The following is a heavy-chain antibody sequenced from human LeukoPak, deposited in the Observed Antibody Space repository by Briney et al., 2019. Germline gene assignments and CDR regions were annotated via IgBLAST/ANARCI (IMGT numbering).Heavy chain of an antibody. V-gene: IGHV3-23*01. CDR3: ARDIAVAGNYDY. D-gene: IGHD6-19*01. Sequence: GGSLRLSCAASGFTFSSYAMSWVRQAPGKGLEWVSSLVGSGDTKHYGDSVKGRFTISRDNSKSTLYLQMNSLRAEDTAVYYCARDIAVAGNYDYWGQGTLVTVSS. J-gene: IGHJ4*02. CDR1: GFTFSSYA. CDR2: LVGSGDTK.